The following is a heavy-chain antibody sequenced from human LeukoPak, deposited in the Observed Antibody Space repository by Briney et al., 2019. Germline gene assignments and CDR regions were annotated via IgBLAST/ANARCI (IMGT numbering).Heavy chain of an antibody. CDR1: GYSVSSGYY. Sequence: SETLSLTCTVSGYSVSSGYYWGWIRQPPGKGLEWIGNIYHGGNTYYNPSLKSRVTISVDTSKNQFSLKLTSVTAADTAVYYCARDTWLDPWGQGTLLTVSS. CDR2: IYHGGNT. V-gene: IGHV4-38-2*02. CDR3: ARDTWLDP. J-gene: IGHJ5*02.